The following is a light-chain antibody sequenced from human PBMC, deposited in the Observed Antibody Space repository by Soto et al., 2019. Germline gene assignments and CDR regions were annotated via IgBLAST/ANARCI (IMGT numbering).Light chain of an antibody. CDR1: SSNIGAGYD. CDR3: AAWDDSLNGVYV. Sequence: QSALTQPPSVSGAPGQRVTISCTGSSSNIGAGYDVHWYQQLPGTAPKLLIYGNSNRPSGVPDRFSGSKSGTSASLAISGLQSEDEADYYCAAWDDSLNGVYVFGPGTKLTVL. CDR2: GNS. V-gene: IGLV1-40*01. J-gene: IGLJ1*01.